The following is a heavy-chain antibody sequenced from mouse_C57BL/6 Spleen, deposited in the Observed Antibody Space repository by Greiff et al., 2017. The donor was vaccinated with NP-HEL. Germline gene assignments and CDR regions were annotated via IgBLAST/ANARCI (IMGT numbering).Heavy chain of an antibody. CDR1: GYSFTGYY. V-gene: IGHV1-42*01. D-gene: IGHD2-5*01. CDR2: INPSTGGT. J-gene: IGHJ4*01. Sequence: EVQLQQSGPELVKPGASVKISCKASGYSFTGYYMNWVKQSPEKSLEWIGEINPSTGGTTYNQKLKAKATWTVDKSSSTAYMQLKSLTSEDSAVYYCARWGYYYSNYGAMDYWGQGTSVTVSS. CDR3: ARWGYYYSNYGAMDY.